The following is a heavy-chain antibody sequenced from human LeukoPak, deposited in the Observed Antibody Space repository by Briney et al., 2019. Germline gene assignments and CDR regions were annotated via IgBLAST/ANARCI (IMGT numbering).Heavy chain of an antibody. J-gene: IGHJ6*02. CDR3: ARVEATYYGMDV. CDR2: IYSGGST. D-gene: IGHD1-26*01. V-gene: IGHV3-66*01. Sequence: GGSLRLSCAASGFTVSSNYMSWVRQAPGKGLEWVSVIYSGGSTYYADSVKGRFTISRDNSKSTLYLQMNSLRAEDTAVYYCARVEATYYGMDVWGQGTTVTVSS. CDR1: GFTVSSNY.